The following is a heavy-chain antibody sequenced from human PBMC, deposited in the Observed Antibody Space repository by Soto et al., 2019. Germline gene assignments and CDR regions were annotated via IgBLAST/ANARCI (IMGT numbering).Heavy chain of an antibody. Sequence: EVQLVESGGGLVQPGGALRLSCEGTVFTFSSYWMNWVRQAPGKGLEWMANIKQDGSEKYFVDSLRGRFTISRDNAKNSLYLQMNSLRVEDTAVYYCARVYSNSSGRALDVWGQGTTVTVSS. D-gene: IGHD6-6*01. V-gene: IGHV3-7*04. CDR3: ARVYSNSSGRALDV. CDR1: VFTFSSYW. CDR2: IKQDGSEK. J-gene: IGHJ6*02.